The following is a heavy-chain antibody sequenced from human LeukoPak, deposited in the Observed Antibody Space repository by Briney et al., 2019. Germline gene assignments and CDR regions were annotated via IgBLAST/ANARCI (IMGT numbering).Heavy chain of an antibody. Sequence: GGSLRLSCAASGFTFSSYEMNWVRQAPGKGLEWVSYISSSGSTIYYADSVKGRFTISRDNAKNSLYLQMNSLRAEDTAVYYCASNSVGAGDYWGQGTLVTVSS. CDR3: ASNSVGAGDY. J-gene: IGHJ4*02. CDR1: GFTFSSYE. D-gene: IGHD1-26*01. CDR2: ISSSGSTI. V-gene: IGHV3-48*03.